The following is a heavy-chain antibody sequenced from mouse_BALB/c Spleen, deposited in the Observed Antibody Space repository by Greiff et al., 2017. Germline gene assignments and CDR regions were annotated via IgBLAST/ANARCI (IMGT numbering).Heavy chain of an antibody. CDR2: ISSGSSTI. J-gene: IGHJ4*01. Sequence: EVHLVESGGGLVQPGGSRKLSCAASGFTFSSFGMHWVRQAPEKGLEWVAYISSGSSTIYYADTVKGRFTISRDNPKNTLFLQMTSLRSEDTAMYYCARGDPYAMDYWGQGTSVTVSS. CDR1: GFTFSSFG. CDR3: ARGDPYAMDY. V-gene: IGHV5-17*02.